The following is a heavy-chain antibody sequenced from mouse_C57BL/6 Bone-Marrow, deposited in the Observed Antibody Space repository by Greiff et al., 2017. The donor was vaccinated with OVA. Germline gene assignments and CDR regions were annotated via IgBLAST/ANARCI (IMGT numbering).Heavy chain of an antibody. Sequence: QVQLKQSGAELVRPGTSVKVSCKASGYAFTNYLIEWVKQRPGQGLEWIGVINPGSGGTNYNEKFKGKATLTADKSSSTAYMQLSSLTSEDSAVYFCARSGYGSSYDWYFDVWGTGTTVTVSS. CDR1: GYAFTNYL. CDR2: INPGSGGT. D-gene: IGHD1-1*01. J-gene: IGHJ1*03. V-gene: IGHV1-54*01. CDR3: ARSGYGSSYDWYFDV.